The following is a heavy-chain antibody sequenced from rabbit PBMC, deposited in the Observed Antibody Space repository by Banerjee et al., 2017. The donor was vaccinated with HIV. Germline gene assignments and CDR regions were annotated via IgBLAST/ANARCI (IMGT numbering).Heavy chain of an antibody. J-gene: IGHJ4*01. D-gene: IGHD8-1*01. CDR2: IYPGSSIST. CDR1: GLSFSSSYY. V-gene: IGHV1S40*01. Sequence: QSLEESGGDLVKPGASLTLTCTASGLSFSSSYYLCWVRQAPGKGLEWIACIYPGSSISTYYASWAKGRFTVSKTSSTTVTLQMTSLTAADTATYFCASNYAGGAYSLNLGLWGPGTLVTVS. CDR3: ASNYAGGAYSLNLGL.